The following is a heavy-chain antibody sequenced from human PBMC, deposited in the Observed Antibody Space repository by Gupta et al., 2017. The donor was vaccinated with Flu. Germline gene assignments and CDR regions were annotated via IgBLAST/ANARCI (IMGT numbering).Heavy chain of an antibody. CDR2: IIPIFGTA. CDR3: ARGAVVVVAATLGYYYYGMDV. J-gene: IGHJ6*02. Sequence: QVQLVQSGAEVKKPGSSVKVSCKASGGTFSSYAISWVRQAPGQGLEWMGGIIPIFGTANYAQKFQGRVTITADKSTSTAYMELSSLRSEDTAVYYCARGAVVVVAATLGYYYYGMDVWGQGTTVTVSS. D-gene: IGHD2-15*01. CDR1: GGTFSSYA. V-gene: IGHV1-69*06.